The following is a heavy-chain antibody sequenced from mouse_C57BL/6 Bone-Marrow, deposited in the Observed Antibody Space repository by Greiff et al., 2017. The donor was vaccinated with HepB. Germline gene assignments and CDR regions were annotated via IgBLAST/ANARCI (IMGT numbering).Heavy chain of an antibody. V-gene: IGHV1-74*01. Sequence: VQLQQPGAELVKPGASVKVSCKASGYTFTSYWMHWVKQRPGQGLEWIGRIHPSDSDTNYNQKFKGKATLTVDKPSSTAYMQLSSLTSEDSAVYYCAIWNYGSSYAMDYWGQGTSVTVSS. D-gene: IGHD1-1*01. CDR3: AIWNYGSSYAMDY. CDR2: IHPSDSDT. J-gene: IGHJ4*01. CDR1: GYTFTSYW.